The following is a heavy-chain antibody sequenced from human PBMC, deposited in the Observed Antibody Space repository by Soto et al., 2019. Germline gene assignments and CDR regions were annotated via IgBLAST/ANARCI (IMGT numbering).Heavy chain of an antibody. CDR2: IKDGGLT. Sequence: QVQLQQWGAGLLKPSETLSLTCVVYGGSLSGYYWSWIRQPPGKGLEWIGEIKDGGLTNYSPSLKSRATISADTPKNQFSLKLHSVTAADRAVYYCARGQEGVVATHWDQGTLVPVSS. D-gene: IGHD5-12*01. CDR1: GGSLSGYY. CDR3: ARGQEGVVATH. V-gene: IGHV4-34*01. J-gene: IGHJ4*02.